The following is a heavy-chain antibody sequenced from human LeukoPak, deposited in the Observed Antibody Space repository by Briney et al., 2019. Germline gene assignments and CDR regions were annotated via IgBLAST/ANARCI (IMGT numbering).Heavy chain of an antibody. V-gene: IGHV4-39*01. J-gene: IGHJ2*01. D-gene: IGHD2-2*01. CDR1: GGSIRRSSYY. CDR2: IYYSGSP. CDR3: ARISRGCSSTSCLDWYFDL. Sequence: SETLSLTCSVSGGSIRRSSYYWGWIRQPQGKGREWIESIYYSGSPYYNPSLKSPVTISVDTSKNQFSLKLSSVTAADTAVYYCARISRGCSSTSCLDWYFDLWGRGTLVTVSS.